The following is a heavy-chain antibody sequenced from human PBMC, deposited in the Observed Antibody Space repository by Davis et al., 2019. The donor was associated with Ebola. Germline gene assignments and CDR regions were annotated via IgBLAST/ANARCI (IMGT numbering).Heavy chain of an antibody. Sequence: GESLKISCKGSGYSFTSYWIGWVRQMSGKGLEWMGIIYPGDSDTAYSPSFQGQVTFSADKSISTAYLQWSSLKASDTAMYYCATRSAYTLDSWGQGTLVTVSS. J-gene: IGHJ4*02. CDR3: ATRSAYTLDS. CDR1: GYSFTSYW. D-gene: IGHD3-3*01. V-gene: IGHV5-51*01. CDR2: IYPGDSDT.